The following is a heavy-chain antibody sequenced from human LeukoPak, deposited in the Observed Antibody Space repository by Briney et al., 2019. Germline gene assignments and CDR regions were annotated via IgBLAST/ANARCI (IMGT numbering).Heavy chain of an antibody. D-gene: IGHD1-1*01. Sequence: ASVKVSCKTSGYTFSNYDITWVRQDPGQGLEWMGWISPYNGNINYAQNIQGRVTMTTDTSTSTAYMELRSLRFEDTAVYYCARLISLTTPPYFYYDMDVWGQGTTVIVSS. CDR2: ISPYNGNI. CDR1: GYTFSNYD. J-gene: IGHJ6*02. CDR3: ARLISLTTPPYFYYDMDV. V-gene: IGHV1-18*01.